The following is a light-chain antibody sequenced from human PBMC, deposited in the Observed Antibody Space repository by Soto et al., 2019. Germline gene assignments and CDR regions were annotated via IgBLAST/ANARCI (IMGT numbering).Light chain of an antibody. CDR3: SSYTSSSTLPYV. CDR2: DVS. J-gene: IGLJ1*01. V-gene: IGLV2-14*01. Sequence: QSSLPQPSSVSGSPGQSSTISCTGTSSDVGGYNYVSWYQQHPGKAPKLMIYDVSNRPSGVSNRFSGSKSGNTASLTISGLQAEDEADYYCSSYTSSSTLPYVFGTGTKVTVL. CDR1: SSDVGGYNY.